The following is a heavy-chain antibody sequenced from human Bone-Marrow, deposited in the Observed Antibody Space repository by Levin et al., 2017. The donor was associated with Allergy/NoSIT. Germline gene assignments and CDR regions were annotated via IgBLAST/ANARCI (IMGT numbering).Heavy chain of an antibody. Sequence: GGSLRLSCAASGFTFSSYGMHWVRQAPGKGLEWVAVIWYDGSNKYYADSVKGRFTISRDNSKNTLYLQMNSLRAEDTAVYYCARAGGWEAVAGDYWGQGTLVTVSS. CDR3: ARAGGWEAVAGDY. CDR1: GFTFSSYG. J-gene: IGHJ4*02. D-gene: IGHD6-19*01. CDR2: IWYDGSNK. V-gene: IGHV3-33*01.